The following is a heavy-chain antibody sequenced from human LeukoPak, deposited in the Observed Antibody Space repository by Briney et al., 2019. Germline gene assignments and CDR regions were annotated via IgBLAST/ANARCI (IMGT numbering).Heavy chain of an antibody. D-gene: IGHD2-2*01. J-gene: IGHJ4*02. CDR1: GFTFSSYS. CDR2: ISSSSSYI. CDR3: ARDEYCSSTSCQESFDY. V-gene: IGHV3-21*01. Sequence: GGSLRLSCAASGFTFSSYSRNWVRQAPGKGLEWVSSISSSSSYIYYADSVKGRFTISRDNAKNSLYLQMNSLRAEDAAVYYCARDEYCSSTSCQESFDYWGQRTLVTVSS.